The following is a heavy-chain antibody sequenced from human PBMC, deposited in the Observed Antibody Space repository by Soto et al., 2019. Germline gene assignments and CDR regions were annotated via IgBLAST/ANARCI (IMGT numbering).Heavy chain of an antibody. D-gene: IGHD3-10*01. CDR1: GFPFANFL. V-gene: IGHV3-49*03. J-gene: IGHJ1*01. CDR3: IGSFPF. CDR2: IRSQPYGGTT. Sequence: EVYLVESGGGLVEPGRSLRLSCTGSGFPFANFLMSWFRQAPGKGLEWVGFIRSQPYGGTTQYDASVRGRFTISRDDSKVIAYLQMNSLKSEDSGVYYCIGSFPFWGQGTLVTVSS.